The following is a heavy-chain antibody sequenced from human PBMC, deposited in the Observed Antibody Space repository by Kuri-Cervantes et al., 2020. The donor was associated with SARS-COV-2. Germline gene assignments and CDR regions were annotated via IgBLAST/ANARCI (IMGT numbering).Heavy chain of an antibody. V-gene: IGHV2-70*11. D-gene: IGHD1-7*01. CDR2: LDWADDK. CDR3: ARMRTGTAMGGWFDP. CDR1: GISLSTSGVC. Sequence: SGPTLVNPTQTLTLTCTFSGISLSTSGVCGSWIRQPPGKALEWLARLDWADDKYYSTSLKTRLTISEDTSKNQVVLTMTDLDPVDTATYYCARMRTGTAMGGWFDPWGQGTLVTVSS. J-gene: IGHJ5*02.